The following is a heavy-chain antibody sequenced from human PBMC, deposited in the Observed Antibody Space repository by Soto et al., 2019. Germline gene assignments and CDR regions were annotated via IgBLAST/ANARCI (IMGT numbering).Heavy chain of an antibody. CDR1: GYSFTSYW. D-gene: IGHD2-2*02. J-gene: IGHJ6*02. Sequence: PVESLKISWKGSGYSFTSYWISWVRQMPGKGLELMGVIDASDSYTNYSPSFQGHVTISADKSIITAYLQWSSLKASDTAMYYCASPAGYCSSTSCYTVYGMYXWGQGTTLTVS. V-gene: IGHV5-10-1*01. CDR3: ASPAGYCSSTSCYTVYGMYX. CDR2: IDASDSYT.